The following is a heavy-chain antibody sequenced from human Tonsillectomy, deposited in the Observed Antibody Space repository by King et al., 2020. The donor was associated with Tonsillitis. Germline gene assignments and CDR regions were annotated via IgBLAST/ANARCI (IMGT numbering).Heavy chain of an antibody. D-gene: IGHD4-17*01. CDR3: ATRRTVPGNWFDP. Sequence: QLQESGPGLVKASETQSLTCTVSGGSVSSATYYCSWMRQPPGKGLEWIGHIHYSGSTNYNPSLKSRVTISLDTSKNQFSLKLSSVTAADTAVYYCATRRTVPGNWFDPWGQGTLVTVSS. CDR2: IHYSGST. CDR1: GGSVSSATYY. V-gene: IGHV4-61*01. J-gene: IGHJ5*02.